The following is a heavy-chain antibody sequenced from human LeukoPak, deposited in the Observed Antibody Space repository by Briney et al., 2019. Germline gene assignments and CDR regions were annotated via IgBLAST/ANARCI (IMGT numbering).Heavy chain of an antibody. J-gene: IGHJ3*02. CDR1: GGSFSGCY. V-gene: IGHV4-34*01. D-gene: IGHD5-12*01. CDR3: ARGLRLPSPFDI. Sequence: PSETLSLTCAVYGGSFSGCYWSWLRQPPGKGLEWIGEINHSGSTNYNPALKSRVTISAATSTNQFSLTLSSVTAADTAVYYCARGLRLPSPFDIWGQGTMVTVSS. CDR2: INHSGST.